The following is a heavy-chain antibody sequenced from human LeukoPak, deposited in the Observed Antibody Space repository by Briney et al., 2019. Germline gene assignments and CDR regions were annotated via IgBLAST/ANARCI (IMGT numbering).Heavy chain of an antibody. D-gene: IGHD3-10*01. J-gene: IGHJ4*02. CDR3: ARVPSYYYGSGSYYNGYYFDY. V-gene: IGHV1-69*02. CDR1: GYTFTGYY. Sequence: SVKVSCKASGYTFTGYYMHWVRQAPGQGLEWMGRIIPILGIANYAQKFQGRVTITADKSTSTAYMELSSLRSEDTAVYYCARVPSYYYGSGSYYNGYYFDYWSQGTLVTVSS. CDR2: IIPILGIA.